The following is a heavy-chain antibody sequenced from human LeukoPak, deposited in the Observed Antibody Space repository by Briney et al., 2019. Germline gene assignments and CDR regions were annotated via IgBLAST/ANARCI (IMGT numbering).Heavy chain of an antibody. D-gene: IGHD6-13*01. CDR2: IYYSGST. CDR1: GYSISSGYY. Sequence: SETLSLTCTVSGYSISSGYYWGWIRQPPGKGLEWIGYIYYSGSTNYNPSLKSRVTISVDTSVNQFSLKLTSVTAADTAVYYCARHSAHSSTNDAFDMWGQGTLVIVSS. CDR3: ARHSAHSSTNDAFDM. J-gene: IGHJ3*02. V-gene: IGHV4-61*01.